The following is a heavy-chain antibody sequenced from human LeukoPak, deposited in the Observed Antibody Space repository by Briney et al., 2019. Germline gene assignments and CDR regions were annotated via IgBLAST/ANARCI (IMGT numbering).Heavy chain of an antibody. D-gene: IGHD2-15*01. Sequence: GESLKISCQVAGDGLGRYWIGWVRQMPGKGLEWMGVIYLGDSDTRYSPSFQGQVAMSADKSMKTAYLQWSSLRASDTAIYYCGRRRIALTYFDLWGRGTLVTVAS. CDR3: GRRRIALTYFDL. J-gene: IGHJ2*01. CDR1: GDGLGRYW. V-gene: IGHV5-51*01. CDR2: IYLGDSDT.